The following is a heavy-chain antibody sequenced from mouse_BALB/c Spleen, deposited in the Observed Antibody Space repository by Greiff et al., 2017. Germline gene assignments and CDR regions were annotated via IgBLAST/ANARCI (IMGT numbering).Heavy chain of an antibody. V-gene: IGHV1S137*01. CDR2: ISTYYGAA. Sequence: QVQLQQSGAELVRPGVSVKISCKGSGYTFTDYAMPWVKQSHAKSLEWIGVISTYYGAASYNQKFKGKATMTVDKSSSTAYMELARLTSEDSAIYYCARSGGGNYYFDYWGQGTTLTVSS. D-gene: IGHD2-1*01. J-gene: IGHJ2*01. CDR1: GYTFTDYA. CDR3: ARSGGGNYYFDY.